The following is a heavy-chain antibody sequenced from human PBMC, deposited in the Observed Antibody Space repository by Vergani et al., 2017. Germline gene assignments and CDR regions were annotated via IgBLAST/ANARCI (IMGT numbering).Heavy chain of an antibody. J-gene: IGHJ6*03. D-gene: IGHD4-11*01. CDR1: GGSFTSYH. CDR2: IYHTGRP. V-gene: IGHV4-34*01. CDR3: ARVNTETNGHLYYYYYMEV. Sequence: QVQLQQWGGGLLKPSETLSLTCVVNGGSFTSYHWTWIRQSPGEGLEWVGDIYHTGRPDYNPSLKSRLTMSVDKSRNQFSLTLNSVTATDTAIYFCARVNTETNGHLYYYYYMEVWGQGTAVNVS.